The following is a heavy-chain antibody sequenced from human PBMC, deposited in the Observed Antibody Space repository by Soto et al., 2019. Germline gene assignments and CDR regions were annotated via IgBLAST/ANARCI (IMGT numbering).Heavy chain of an antibody. CDR2: ISGSGGST. CDR1: GFTFSSYA. Sequence: VGSLRLSCAASGFTFSSYAMCWVRQAPGKGLEWVSAISGSGGSTYYADSVKGRFTISRDNSKNTLYLQMNSLRAEDTAVYYCAKDRVTTFTDYYYYGMDVWGQGTTVTVSS. V-gene: IGHV3-23*01. D-gene: IGHD4-4*01. J-gene: IGHJ6*02. CDR3: AKDRVTTFTDYYYYGMDV.